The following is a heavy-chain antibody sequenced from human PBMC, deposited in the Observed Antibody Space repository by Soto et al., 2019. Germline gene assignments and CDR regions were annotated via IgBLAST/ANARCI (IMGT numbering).Heavy chain of an antibody. CDR3: ARGVLLAAAGTLVVAWFDP. V-gene: IGHV1-69*01. Sequence: QVQLVQSGAEVKKPGSSVKVSCKASGGTFSSYAISWLRQAPGQGREWMGGIIPIFGTANYAQKFQGRVTITADESTSTAYRELSSLRSEDTAVYYCARGVLLAAAGTLVVAWFDPWGQGTLVTVSS. J-gene: IGHJ5*02. CDR1: GGTFSSYA. D-gene: IGHD6-13*01. CDR2: IIPIFGTA.